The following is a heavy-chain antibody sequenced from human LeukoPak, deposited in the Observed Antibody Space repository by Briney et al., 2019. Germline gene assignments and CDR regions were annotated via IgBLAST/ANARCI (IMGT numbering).Heavy chain of an antibody. CDR1: GFTFSSYW. Sequence: PGGSLRLSCAASGFTFSSYWMHWVRQAPGKGLVWVSRINSDGSSTSYADSVKGRFTISRDNAKNTLYLQMNSLRAEDTAVYYCARVGRYCSSTSCYGWFDPWGQGTLVTVSS. CDR2: INSDGSST. J-gene: IGHJ5*02. V-gene: IGHV3-74*01. CDR3: ARVGRYCSSTSCYGWFDP. D-gene: IGHD2-2*01.